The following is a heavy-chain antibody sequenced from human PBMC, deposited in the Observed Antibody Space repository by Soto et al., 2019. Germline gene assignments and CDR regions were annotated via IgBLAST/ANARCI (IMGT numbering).Heavy chain of an antibody. CDR2: IYPGDSDT. CDR1: GYSFTSYW. D-gene: IGHD3-10*01. J-gene: IGHJ6*02. V-gene: IGHV5-51*03. Sequence: EVQLVQSGAEVKKPGESLKISCKGSGYSFTSYWIGWVRQMPGKGLEGMGIIYPGDSDTRYSPSFQGQVTISADKSISTAYLQWSSRKASDTAMYYCARAMIRGKNYYGMDVWGQGTTVTVSS. CDR3: ARAMIRGKNYYGMDV.